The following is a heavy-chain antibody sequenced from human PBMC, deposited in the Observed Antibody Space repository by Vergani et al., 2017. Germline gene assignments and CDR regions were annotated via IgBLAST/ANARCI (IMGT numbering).Heavy chain of an antibody. CDR1: GFSFSSYG. V-gene: IGHV3-30*03. CDR2: ISYDGHDK. Sequence: QVPVVESGGGVVRPGRSLRLSCAASGFSFSSYGMHWVRQAPGKGLAWVAVISYDGHDKYYADSVKGRFTVSRDNSKDTLYLQMNSLRTEDTAVFYCVRDSGYCTSISCDYYYYYYMDVWGKGTTVTVSS. J-gene: IGHJ6*03. D-gene: IGHD2-2*03. CDR3: VRDSGYCTSISCDYYYYYYMDV.